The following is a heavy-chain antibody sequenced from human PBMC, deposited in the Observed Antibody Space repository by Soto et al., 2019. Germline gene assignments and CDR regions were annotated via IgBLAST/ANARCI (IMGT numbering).Heavy chain of an antibody. Sequence: QVQLQQWGAGLLKPSETLSLTCAVYGGSFSGYYWSWIRQPPGKGLEWIGEINHSGSTNYNPSLKSRVTIAVDTSKNQCSLKLSSVTAADTAVYYCAAGRWLPGDYWGQGTLVTVSS. CDR2: INHSGST. CDR1: GGSFSGYY. V-gene: IGHV4-34*01. CDR3: AAGRWLPGDY. D-gene: IGHD5-12*01. J-gene: IGHJ4*02.